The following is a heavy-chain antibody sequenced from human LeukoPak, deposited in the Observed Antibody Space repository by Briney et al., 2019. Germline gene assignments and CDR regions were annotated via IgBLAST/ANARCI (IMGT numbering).Heavy chain of an antibody. CDR1: GYNFSTYW. D-gene: IGHD3-10*01. V-gene: IGHV5-51*01. CDR2: IYPSDSDI. CDR3: ARRMVRGVTTSPFDY. Sequence: GESLKISCKGSGYNFSTYWIAWVRQMPGKGLEWMGIIYPSDSDIRYSPSFQGQVTISADKSISTAYLRWSSLKASDSAMYYCARRMVRGVTTSPFDYWGQGTLVTVSS. J-gene: IGHJ4*02.